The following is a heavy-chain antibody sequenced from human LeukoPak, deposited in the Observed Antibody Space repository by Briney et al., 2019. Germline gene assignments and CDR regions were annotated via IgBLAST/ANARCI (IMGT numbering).Heavy chain of an antibody. CDR2: IYHSGST. D-gene: IGHD3-10*01. CDR1: GYSISSGYY. J-gene: IGHJ4*02. V-gene: IGHV4-38-2*01. CDR3: ARHIYYGSGSYYNELFDY. Sequence: PSETLSLTCAVSGYSISSGYYWGWIRQPPGKGLEWIGSIYHSGSTHYNPSLKSRVTISVDTSKNQFSLKLSSVTAADTAVYYCARHIYYGSGSYYNELFDYWGQGTLVTVSS.